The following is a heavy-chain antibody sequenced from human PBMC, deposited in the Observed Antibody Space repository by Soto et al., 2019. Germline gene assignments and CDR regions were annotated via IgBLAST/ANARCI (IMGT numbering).Heavy chain of an antibody. D-gene: IGHD3-9*01. V-gene: IGHV3-23*01. CDR2: ISGSGGST. CDR3: AKNVWGITIFGGMDV. CDR1: GFTFSSYA. J-gene: IGHJ6*02. Sequence: EVPLLESGGGLVQPGGSLRLSCAASGFTFSSYAMSWVRQAPGKGLEWVSAISGSGGSTYYADSVKGRFTISRDNSKNTLYLQINSLRAEDTAVYYCAKNVWGITIFGGMDVWGQGTTVTVSS.